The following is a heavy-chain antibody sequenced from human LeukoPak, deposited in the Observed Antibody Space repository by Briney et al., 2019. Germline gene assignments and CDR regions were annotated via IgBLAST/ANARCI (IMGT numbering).Heavy chain of an antibody. Sequence: SETLSLTCTVSGGSISSNIYYWGWIRQPPGKGLEWIGSIYYSGSTNYNPSLKSRVTISVDTSKNQFSLKLSSVTAADTAVCYCARLRNNYGYAFEIWGQGTVVTVSS. CDR3: ARLRNNYGYAFEI. CDR2: IYYSGST. CDR1: GGSISSNIYY. J-gene: IGHJ3*02. D-gene: IGHD5-18*01. V-gene: IGHV4-39*01.